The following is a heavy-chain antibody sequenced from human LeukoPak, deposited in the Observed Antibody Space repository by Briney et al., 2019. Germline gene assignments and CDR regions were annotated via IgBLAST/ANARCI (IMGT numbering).Heavy chain of an antibody. D-gene: IGHD3-10*01. V-gene: IGHV4-39*07. J-gene: IGHJ4*02. Sequence: WVTLSLTCTVSGGSICNNRYYWGWICQPPGKGLDWIENIYYSGNTSYNPSLKIRHTMSVNTPKNQFSLKLSSVTAADTAVYYCARDRIRFGELSSFDYWGQGSLVTVSP. CDR3: ARDRIRFGELSSFDY. CDR2: IYYSGNT. CDR1: GGSICNNRYY.